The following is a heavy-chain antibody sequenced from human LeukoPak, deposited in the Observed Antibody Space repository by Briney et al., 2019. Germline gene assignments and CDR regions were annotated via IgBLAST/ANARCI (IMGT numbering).Heavy chain of an antibody. CDR3: ARVGSSTSYYYYMDV. CDR2: MNPNSGNT. Sequence: ASVKVSCKASGYTFTSYDINWVRQATEQGLEWMGWMNPNSGNTGYAQKFQGRVTITRNTSISTAYMELSSLRSEDTAVYYCARVGSSTSYYYYMDVWGKGTTVTVSS. V-gene: IGHV1-8*03. D-gene: IGHD2-2*01. J-gene: IGHJ6*03. CDR1: GYTFTSYD.